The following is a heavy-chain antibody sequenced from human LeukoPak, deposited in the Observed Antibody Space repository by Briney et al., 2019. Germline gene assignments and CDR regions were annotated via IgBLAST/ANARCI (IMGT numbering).Heavy chain of an antibody. D-gene: IGHD1-26*01. V-gene: IGHV3-21*03. CDR3: ARDGGSYYPYFHYYYMDV. Sequence: GGSLGLSCAASGFTFSSYEKNWVRRAPGEGVERVSSISSSSRYIYYTHSVKGRFTIPRENAKNSLSLKMKSLRAEDTAVYYCARDGGSYYPYFHYYYMDVWGKGTTVTVSS. CDR1: GFTFSSYE. CDR2: ISSSSRYI. J-gene: IGHJ6*03.